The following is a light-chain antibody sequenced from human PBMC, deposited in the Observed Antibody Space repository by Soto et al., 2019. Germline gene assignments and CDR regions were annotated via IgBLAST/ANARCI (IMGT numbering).Light chain of an antibody. CDR1: QSVSSY. V-gene: IGKV3-11*01. Sequence: VMTQAPATLAVSPGERATLPCRASQSVSSYLAWYQQKPGQAPRLLIYDASNRATGIPARFSGSGSGTDFALTISTLEPEDSAVYYWQQRSNWPSLTFGQGTRLE. CDR2: DAS. J-gene: IGKJ5*01. CDR3: QQRSNWPSLT.